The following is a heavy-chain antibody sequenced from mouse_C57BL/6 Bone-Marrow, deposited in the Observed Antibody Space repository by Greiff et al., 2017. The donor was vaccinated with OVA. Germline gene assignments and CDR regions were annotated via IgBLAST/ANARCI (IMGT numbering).Heavy chain of an antibody. J-gene: IGHJ3*01. D-gene: IGHD4-1*01. Sequence: EVQGVESGPELVKPGASVKISCKASGYSFTGYYMNWVKQSPEKSLEWIGEITPSTGGTTYNQKFKAKATLTVDKSSSTAYMQLKSLTSEDSAVYYCARGGTSPFAYWGQRTLVTVSA. CDR2: ITPSTGGT. CDR1: GYSFTGYY. CDR3: ARGGTSPFAY. V-gene: IGHV1-42*01.